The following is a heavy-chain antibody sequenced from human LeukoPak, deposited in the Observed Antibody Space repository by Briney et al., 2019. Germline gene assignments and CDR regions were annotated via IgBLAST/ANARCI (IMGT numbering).Heavy chain of an antibody. D-gene: IGHD2-15*01. CDR1: GYTFTGYY. CDR3: AREDPGVVALLDRYFDL. V-gene: IGHV1-46*01. CDR2: INPSGGST. Sequence: GASVKVSCKASGYTFTGYYMHWVRQAPGQGLEWMGIINPSGGSTSYAQKFQGRVTMTRDTSTSTVYMELSSLRSEDTAVYYCAREDPGVVALLDRYFDLWGRGTLVTVSS. J-gene: IGHJ2*01.